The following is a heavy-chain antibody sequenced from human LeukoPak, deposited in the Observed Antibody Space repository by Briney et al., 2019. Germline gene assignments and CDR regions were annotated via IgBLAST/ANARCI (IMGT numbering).Heavy chain of an antibody. CDR1: GYTFTSYG. Sequence: ASVKVSCKASGYTFTSYGISWVRQAPGQGLEWLGWISVYNGHTNYAQKLQGRVTMTTDTSTTTAYMELRTLRSDDTAVYYCARGRLMIVGNDAFDIWGQGTMVTVSS. CDR2: ISVYNGHT. D-gene: IGHD3-22*01. V-gene: IGHV1-18*01. CDR3: ARGRLMIVGNDAFDI. J-gene: IGHJ3*02.